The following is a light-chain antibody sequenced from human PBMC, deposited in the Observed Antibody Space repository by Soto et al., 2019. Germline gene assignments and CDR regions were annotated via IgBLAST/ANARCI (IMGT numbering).Light chain of an antibody. CDR3: QQYGSSPQT. V-gene: IGKV3-20*01. CDR2: GAS. J-gene: IGKJ1*01. CDR1: QSVRSSY. Sequence: EIVLTQSPGTLSLSPGERATLSCRASQSVRSSYLAWYQQKHGQAPRLLIYGASSRATGIPDRFSGSGSGTDFTLTISRLEPEDFAVYYCQQYGSSPQTFGQGTKVDIK.